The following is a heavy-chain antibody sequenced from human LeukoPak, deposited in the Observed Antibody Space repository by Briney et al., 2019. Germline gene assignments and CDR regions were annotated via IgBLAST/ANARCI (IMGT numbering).Heavy chain of an antibody. D-gene: IGHD3-10*01. J-gene: IGHJ4*02. CDR2: LNSGGTT. CDR3: ARSPPWASVDY. CDR1: GFTVSSSY. Sequence: GGSLRLSGAASGFTVSSSYMSWVRQAPGKGLEWVSLLNSGGTTSYADSVKGRFTISRDSSKNTLYLQMNSLRDEDTAVYFCARSPPWASVDYWGQGTLVTVSS. V-gene: IGHV3-66*01.